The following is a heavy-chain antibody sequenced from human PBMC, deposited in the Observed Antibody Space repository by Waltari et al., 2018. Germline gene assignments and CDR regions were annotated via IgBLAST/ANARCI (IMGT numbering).Heavy chain of an antibody. CDR2: IYSGGST. J-gene: IGHJ4*02. V-gene: IGHV3-23*03. CDR1: GFTFSSYA. CDR3: AKASILLWFGELYFFDY. Sequence: EVQLLESGGGLVQPGGSLRLSCAASGFTFSSYAMSWVRPAPGKGLEWVSVIYSGGSTYYADSVKGRFTISRDNSKNTLYLQMNSLRAEDTAVYYCAKASILLWFGELYFFDYWGQGTLVTVSS. D-gene: IGHD3-10*01.